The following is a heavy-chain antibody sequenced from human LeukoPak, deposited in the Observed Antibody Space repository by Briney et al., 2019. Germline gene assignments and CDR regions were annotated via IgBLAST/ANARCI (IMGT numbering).Heavy chain of an antibody. J-gene: IGHJ4*02. CDR3: ARPLYGAASVALNPNSLDY. V-gene: IGHV1-2*02. CDR2: INPNSGGT. D-gene: IGHD4/OR15-4a*01. CDR1: GYTFTGYF. Sequence: ASVKVSCNTFGYTFTGYFMHWVRQAPGQGLEWMGWINPNSGGTNYAQKFQGRVTMTRDTSISTAYMELSSLRSDDTAVYYCARPLYGAASVALNPNSLDYWGQGTLVTVSS.